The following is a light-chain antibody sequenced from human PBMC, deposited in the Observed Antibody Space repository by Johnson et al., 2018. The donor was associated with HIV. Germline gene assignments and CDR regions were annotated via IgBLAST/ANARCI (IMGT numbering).Light chain of an antibody. V-gene: IGLV1-51*01. CDR1: SSNIGRNY. CDR2: DNN. Sequence: QSVLTQPPSVSAAPGQKVTISCSGSSSNIGRNYVSWYQQLPGTAPKLLIFDNNKRPSGIPDRFSGSKSGTSATLGIAGLQTGDEADYFCGTGDNSLNVYVFGTATKVTVL. J-gene: IGLJ1*01. CDR3: GTGDNSLNVYV.